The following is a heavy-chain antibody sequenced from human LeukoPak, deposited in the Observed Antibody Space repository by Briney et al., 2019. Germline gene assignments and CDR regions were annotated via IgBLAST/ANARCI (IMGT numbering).Heavy chain of an antibody. CDR2: ISSDGNNK. CDR1: GFTFSSYG. V-gene: IGHV3-30*19. Sequence: GGSLRLSCAASGFTFSSYGMHWVRQAPGKGLEWVALISSDGNNKYYADSVKGPFTVSRDNSKNTLYLQMNSLRAEDTAVYYCARNYDSSAYYFDYWGQGTLVTVSS. D-gene: IGHD3-22*01. CDR3: ARNYDSSAYYFDY. J-gene: IGHJ4*02.